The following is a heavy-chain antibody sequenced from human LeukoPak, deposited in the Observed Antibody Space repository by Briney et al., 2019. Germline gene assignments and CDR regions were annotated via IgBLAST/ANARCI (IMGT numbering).Heavy chain of an antibody. V-gene: IGHV3-48*03. CDR3: ARDHSSSFDS. J-gene: IGHJ4*02. CDR2: IGSSDGTI. CDR1: GFTFSSCE. Sequence: PGGSLRLSCAASGFTFSSCEMNWVRQAPGKGLEWVSYIGSSDGTIYYADSVKGRFTISRDNAKNSLYLQMNSLRAEDTAVYYCARDHSSSFDSWGQGTLVTVSS. D-gene: IGHD6-13*01.